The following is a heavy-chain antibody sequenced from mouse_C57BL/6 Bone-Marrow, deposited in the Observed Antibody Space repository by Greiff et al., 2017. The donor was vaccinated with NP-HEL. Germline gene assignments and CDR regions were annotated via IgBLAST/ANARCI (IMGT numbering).Heavy chain of an antibody. CDR1: GYTFTSYW. D-gene: IGHD2-2*01. CDR2: IHPNSGST. J-gene: IGHJ4*01. V-gene: IGHV1-64*01. CDR3: ARWEVTGYAMDY. Sequence: VQLQQPGAELVKPGASVKLSCKASGYTFTSYWMHWVKQRPGQGLEWIGMIHPNSGSTNYNEKFKSKATLTVDKSSSTAYMQLSSLTSEDSAVYYCARWEVTGYAMDYWGQGTSVTVSS.